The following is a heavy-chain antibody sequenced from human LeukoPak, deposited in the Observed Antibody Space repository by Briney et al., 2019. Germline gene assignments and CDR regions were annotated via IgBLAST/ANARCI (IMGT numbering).Heavy chain of an antibody. J-gene: IGHJ4*02. D-gene: IGHD6-6*01. Sequence: SQTLSLTCAVSGGSISSGGYSWSWIRQPAGKGLEWIGRIYISGITNYNPSLKSRVTMSVDTSKNQFSLKLSSVTAADTAVYYCAREMQEEGVAGRRAFDYWGQGTLVTVSS. V-gene: IGHV4-61*02. CDR2: IYISGIT. CDR3: AREMQEEGVAGRRAFDY. CDR1: GGSISSGGYS.